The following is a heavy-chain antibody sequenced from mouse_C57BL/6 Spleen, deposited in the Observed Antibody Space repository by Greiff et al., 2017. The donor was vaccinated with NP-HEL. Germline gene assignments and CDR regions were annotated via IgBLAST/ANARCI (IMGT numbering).Heavy chain of an antibody. CDR3: AREDYYGSSYENYFDY. V-gene: IGHV1-84*01. D-gene: IGHD1-1*01. CDR2: IYPGSGNT. CDR1: GYTFTDYY. Sequence: QVQLQQSGPELVKPGASVKISCKASGYTFTDYYINWVKQRPGQGLEWIGWIYPGSGNTKYNEKFKGKATLTVEPSSSTAYMQLRRLTSEDSAVYFCAREDYYGSSYENYFDYWGQGTTLTVSS. J-gene: IGHJ2*01.